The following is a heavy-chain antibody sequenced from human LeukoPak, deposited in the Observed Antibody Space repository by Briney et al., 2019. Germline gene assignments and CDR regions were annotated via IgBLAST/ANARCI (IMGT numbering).Heavy chain of an antibody. V-gene: IGHV3-48*03. CDR3: ARGGDWNYSAFDY. D-gene: IGHD1-7*01. CDR1: GFTFSRYE. Sequence: SGGSLRLSCAASGFTFSRYEMNWVRQAPGKGLEWVSHVSLSGTTNYYADSVKGRFTISRDNAKNSLYLQVNSLRAEDTAVYYCARGGDWNYSAFDYWGQGTLVTVSS. J-gene: IGHJ4*02. CDR2: VSLSGTTN.